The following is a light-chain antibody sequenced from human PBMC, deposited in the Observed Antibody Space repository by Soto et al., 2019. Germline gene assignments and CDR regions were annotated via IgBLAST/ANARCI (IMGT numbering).Light chain of an antibody. J-gene: IGLJ3*02. V-gene: IGLV2-14*03. CDR1: SSDVGGYNY. CDR2: DVS. Sequence: QSVLTQPASVSGSPGQSITISCTGTSSDVGGYNYVSGYQHHPGKAPKLMIYDVSNRPSGVSNRFSGSKSGNTASLTNSGLQAEDEADYFCSSYTTSYTWVFGGGTQLTVL. CDR3: SSYTTSYTWV.